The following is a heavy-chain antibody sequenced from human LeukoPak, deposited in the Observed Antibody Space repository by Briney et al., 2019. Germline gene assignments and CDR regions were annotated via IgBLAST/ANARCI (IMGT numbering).Heavy chain of an antibody. Sequence: SETLSLTCTVSGGSISSSSYYWGWIRQPPGEGLEWIGSIYYSGSTYYNPSLKSRVTISVDTSKNQFSLKLSSVTATDTAVYYCARVPTYSGSYSFDYWGQGVLVTVSS. CDR3: ARVPTYSGSYSFDY. V-gene: IGHV4-39*01. J-gene: IGHJ4*02. CDR1: GGSISSSSYY. D-gene: IGHD1-26*01. CDR2: IYYSGST.